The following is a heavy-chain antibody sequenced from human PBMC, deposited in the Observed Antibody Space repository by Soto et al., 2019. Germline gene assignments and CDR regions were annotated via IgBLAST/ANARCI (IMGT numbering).Heavy chain of an antibody. J-gene: IGHJ6*02. Sequence: EVHLVESGGGLVQPGGSLRLSCAASGFTFSSYWMTWVRQAPGKGLEWVASIKLDGSEKYYVDSVKGRFTISRDNAKNSLYLQMNSLRAEDTAVYYCARDSSGYYYYYYGMDVWGQGTTVTVSS. CDR3: ARDSSGYYYYYYGMDV. CDR2: IKLDGSEK. CDR1: GFTFSSYW. D-gene: IGHD3-22*01. V-gene: IGHV3-7*03.